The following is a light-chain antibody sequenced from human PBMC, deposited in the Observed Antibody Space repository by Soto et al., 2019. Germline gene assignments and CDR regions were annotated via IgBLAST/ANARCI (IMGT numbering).Light chain of an antibody. V-gene: IGKV3-15*01. Sequence: ESVLTQSPATLSVSPVERATLSCRASQSVSSYLAWYQQKPGQAPRLLIYGASTRATGIPARFSGSGSGTEFTLTISSLQSEDFAVYYCQQYNNWPRTFGQGTKVDIK. CDR3: QQYNNWPRT. CDR2: GAS. J-gene: IGKJ1*01. CDR1: QSVSSY.